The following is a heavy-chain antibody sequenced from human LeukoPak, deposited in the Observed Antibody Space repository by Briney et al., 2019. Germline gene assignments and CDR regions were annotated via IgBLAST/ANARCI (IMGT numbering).Heavy chain of an antibody. D-gene: IGHD6-13*01. V-gene: IGHV3-23*01. CDR1: GFTFSSYA. J-gene: IGHJ4*02. Sequence: GGSLRLSCAASGFTFSSYAMSWVRQAPGKGLEWVSAISGSGGSTYYADSVKGRFTISRDNSKNTLYLQMNSLRAEDTAVYYLAKDPGYSSYPVGDYWGQGTLVTVSS. CDR2: ISGSGGST. CDR3: AKDPGYSSYPVGDY.